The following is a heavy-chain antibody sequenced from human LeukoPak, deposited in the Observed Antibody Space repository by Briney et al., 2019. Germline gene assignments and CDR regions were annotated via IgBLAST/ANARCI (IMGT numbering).Heavy chain of an antibody. Sequence: SSETLSLTCTVSGYSISSGYYWGWIQQPPGKGLEWIGYIYYSGSTNYSPSLKSRVTISVDTSKNQFSLKLSSVTAADTAVYYCARGPIGAAAGVDAFDIWGQGTMVTVSS. CDR3: ARGPIGAAAGVDAFDI. D-gene: IGHD6-13*01. V-gene: IGHV4-38-2*02. CDR1: GYSISSGYY. CDR2: IYYSGST. J-gene: IGHJ3*02.